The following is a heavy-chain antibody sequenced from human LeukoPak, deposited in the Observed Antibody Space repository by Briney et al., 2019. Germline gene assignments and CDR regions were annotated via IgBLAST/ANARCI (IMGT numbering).Heavy chain of an antibody. V-gene: IGHV3-23*01. CDR1: GFTFSSYA. D-gene: IGHD3-22*01. CDR2: ISGSGGST. J-gene: IGHJ4*02. CDR3: ARDRSSSGYAY. Sequence: GGSLRLSCAASGFTFSSYAMSWVRQAPGKGLEWVSAISGSGGSTYYADSVKGRFTISRDNSKNTLYLQMNSLRAEDTAVYYCARDRSSSGYAYWGQGTLVTVSS.